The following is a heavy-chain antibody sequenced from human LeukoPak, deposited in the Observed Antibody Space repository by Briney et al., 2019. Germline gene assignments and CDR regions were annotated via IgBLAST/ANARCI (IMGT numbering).Heavy chain of an antibody. V-gene: IGHV4-61*08. Sequence: PSETLSLTCTVSGGSISSGDYYWSWIRQPPGKGLEWIGYIYYSGSTNYNPSLKSRVTISVDTSKNQFSLKLSSVTAADTAVYYCARQRASYSSSRGRWEYYFDYWGQGTLVTVSS. D-gene: IGHD6-13*01. CDR3: ARQRASYSSSRGRWEYYFDY. CDR1: GGSISSGDYY. J-gene: IGHJ4*02. CDR2: IYYSGST.